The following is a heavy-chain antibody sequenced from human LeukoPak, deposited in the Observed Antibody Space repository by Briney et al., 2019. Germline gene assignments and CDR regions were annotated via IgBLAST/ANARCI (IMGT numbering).Heavy chain of an antibody. CDR2: ISISSTYR. V-gene: IGHV3-21*01. Sequence: GGSLRLSCAASGFTFGTYTMNWVCQAPGRGLEWVSSISISSTYRYYADSVKGRFTMSRDNAKNSLFLQMNSLRAEDTAVYYCARDQPDTAFDYWGQGTLVTVSS. CDR1: GFTFGTYT. J-gene: IGHJ4*02. D-gene: IGHD5-18*01. CDR3: ARDQPDTAFDY.